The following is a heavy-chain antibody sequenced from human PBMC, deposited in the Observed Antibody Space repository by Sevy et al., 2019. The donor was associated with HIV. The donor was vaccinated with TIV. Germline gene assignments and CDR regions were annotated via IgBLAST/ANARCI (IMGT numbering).Heavy chain of an antibody. CDR3: VRDPQINDIAETGIIH. CDR1: GFTFSSYA. CDR2: ISGSGGST. J-gene: IGHJ4*02. V-gene: IGHV3-23*01. Sequence: GGSLRLSCAASGFTFSSYAMSWVRQAPGKGLEWVSAISGSGGSTYYADSVKGRFTISRDNSKNTLYLQMNSLRAEDTAVYYCVRDPQINDIAETGIIHWGQGTLVTVSS. D-gene: IGHD6-13*01.